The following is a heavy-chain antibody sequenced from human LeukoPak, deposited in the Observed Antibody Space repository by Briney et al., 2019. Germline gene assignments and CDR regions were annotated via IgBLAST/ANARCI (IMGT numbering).Heavy chain of an antibody. CDR3: ARDHPPGDY. CDR1: GFIVSTNY. J-gene: IGHJ4*02. V-gene: IGHV3-53*01. Sequence: GGSLRLSCAASGFIVSTNYMSWVRQAPGKGLEWVSVIYSGGRTYYADSAKGRFTISRDNSKSTLYLQMNSLRAEDTAVYYSARDHPPGDYWGQGTLVTVSS. CDR2: IYSGGRT.